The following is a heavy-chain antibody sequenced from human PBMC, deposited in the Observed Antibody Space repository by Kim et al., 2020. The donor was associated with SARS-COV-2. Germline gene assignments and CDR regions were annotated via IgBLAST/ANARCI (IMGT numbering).Heavy chain of an antibody. Sequence: GGSLRLSCAASGFTFDDYTMHWVRQAPGKGLEWVSLISWDGGSTYYADSVKGRFTISRDNSKNSLYLQMNSLRTEDTALYYCAKDMSSTIDDFWSGYPDYWGQGTLVTVSS. CDR1: GFTFDDYT. V-gene: IGHV3-43*01. J-gene: IGHJ4*02. CDR2: ISWDGGST. D-gene: IGHD3-3*01. CDR3: AKDMSSTIDDFWSGYPDY.